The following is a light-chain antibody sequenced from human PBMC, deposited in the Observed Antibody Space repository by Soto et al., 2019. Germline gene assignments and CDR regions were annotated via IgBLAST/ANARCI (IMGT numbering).Light chain of an antibody. CDR3: QQSYTTPYT. CDR1: QTINTY. Sequence: DIQMTQSPSSLSASVGDRITITCRASQTINTYLNWFQQKPGKAPSLLIYAASSLQSGVPSRFSASGSVTDFTLTINSLQPEDFAAYYCQQSYTTPYTFGPGTKVEIK. CDR2: AAS. V-gene: IGKV1-39*01. J-gene: IGKJ2*01.